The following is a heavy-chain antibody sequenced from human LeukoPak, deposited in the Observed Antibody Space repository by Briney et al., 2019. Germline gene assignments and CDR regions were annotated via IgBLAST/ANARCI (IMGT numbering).Heavy chain of an antibody. CDR3: ARVSSSWYFDY. CDR1: GGTFSSYA. CDR2: IIPIFGTA. V-gene: IGHV1-69*13. Sequence: ASMKVSCKASGGTFSSYAISWVRQALGQGLEWMGGIIPIFGTANYAQKFQGRVTITADESTSTAYMELSSLRSEDTAVYYCARVSSSWYFDYWGQGTLVTVSS. J-gene: IGHJ4*02. D-gene: IGHD6-13*01.